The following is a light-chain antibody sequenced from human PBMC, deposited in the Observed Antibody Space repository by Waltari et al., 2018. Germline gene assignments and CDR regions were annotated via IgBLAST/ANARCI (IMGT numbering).Light chain of an antibody. CDR2: DAS. V-gene: IGKV1-5*01. Sequence: DIQMTQSPSTLSASVGDRVTITCRASQSINNWLAWYQQKPGKAPKLLIYDASSLESGVPSRFSGSRSGTDFHLTISSLQPDDFATYYCQQYNSRRTFGQGTKVEIK. J-gene: IGKJ1*01. CDR3: QQYNSRRT. CDR1: QSINNW.